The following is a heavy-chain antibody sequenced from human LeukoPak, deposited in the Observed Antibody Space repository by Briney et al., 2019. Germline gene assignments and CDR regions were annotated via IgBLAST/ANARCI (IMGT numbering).Heavy chain of an antibody. Sequence: GGSLRLSCGVSGITFSSYDMTWVRQVPGKGLEWVAYISSSGRHIYYADSVRGRFTISRDNAENSLYLQMNSLRVDDSGVFYCAGKRITVHGIVRDYWGQGTQVTVSS. CDR2: ISSSGRHI. CDR3: AGKRITVHGIVRDY. CDR1: GITFSSYD. J-gene: IGHJ4*02. V-gene: IGHV3-48*03. D-gene: IGHD2-21*01.